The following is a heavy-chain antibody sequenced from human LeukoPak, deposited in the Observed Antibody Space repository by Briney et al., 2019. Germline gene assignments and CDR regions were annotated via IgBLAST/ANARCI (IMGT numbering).Heavy chain of an antibody. CDR2: INPNTGDT. CDR1: GYTFTGHY. CDR3: ARAGLFDYDSVGYYHIDY. V-gene: IGHV1-2*02. Sequence: EASVKVSCKASGYTFTGHYIHWVRQAPGQGLEWMGWINPNTGDTNPAQKFQGRVTMTRDTSIGTAYMDLSRLRSDDTAVYYCARAGLFDYDSVGYYHIDYWGQGTPVTVSS. J-gene: IGHJ4*02. D-gene: IGHD3-22*01.